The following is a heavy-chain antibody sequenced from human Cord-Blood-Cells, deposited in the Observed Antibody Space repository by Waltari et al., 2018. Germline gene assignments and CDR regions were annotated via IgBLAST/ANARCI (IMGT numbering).Heavy chain of an antibody. CDR1: GGSFSGYY. CDR2: INHSGSN. J-gene: IGHJ4*02. CDR3: ATRYCTNGVCYFDY. D-gene: IGHD2-8*01. V-gene: IGHV4-34*01. Sequence: QVQLQQWGAGLLKPSETLSLTCAVYGGSFSGYYWSWIRQPPGKGLEWIGEINHSGSNNYNPSLKSRGTISVDTSKNQFSLKLSSVTAADTAVYYCATRYCTNGVCYFDYWGQGTLVTVSS.